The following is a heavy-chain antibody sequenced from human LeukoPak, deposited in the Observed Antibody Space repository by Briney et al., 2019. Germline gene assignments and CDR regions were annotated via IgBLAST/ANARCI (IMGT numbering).Heavy chain of an antibody. Sequence: GGSLRLSCAASGFVLSTYAMHWVRQAPGKGLEYVSGISGKGGYTDYANSLNGRFTISRDNFKNTLYLQMGSLRAEDMAVYYCARDLFSGAEMATFDYWGQGTLVTVSS. J-gene: IGHJ4*02. CDR3: ARDLFSGAEMATFDY. V-gene: IGHV3-64*01. CDR1: GFVLSTYA. D-gene: IGHD5-24*01. CDR2: ISGKGGYT.